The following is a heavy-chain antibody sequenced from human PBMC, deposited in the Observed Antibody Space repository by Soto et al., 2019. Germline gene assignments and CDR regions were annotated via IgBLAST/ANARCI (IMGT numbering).Heavy chain of an antibody. Sequence: SETLSLTCTVSGGSISSYYWSWIRQPPGKGLEWIGYIYYSGSTNYNPSLKSRVTISVDTSKNQFSLKLSSVTAADTAVYYCARVGYSSGWYRGYYYGMDVWDQGTTVAVSS. J-gene: IGHJ6*01. CDR2: IYYSGST. CDR3: ARVGYSSGWYRGYYYGMDV. D-gene: IGHD6-19*01. V-gene: IGHV4-59*01. CDR1: GGSISSYY.